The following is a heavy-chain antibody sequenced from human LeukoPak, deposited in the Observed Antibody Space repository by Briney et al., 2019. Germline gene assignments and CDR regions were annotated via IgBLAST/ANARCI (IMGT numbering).Heavy chain of an antibody. CDR2: IYTSGST. J-gene: IGHJ6*03. CDR1: GGSFSGYY. Sequence: SETLSLTCAVYGGSFSGYYWSWIRQPPGKGLEWIGRIYTSGSTNYNPSLKSRVTMSVDTSKNQFSLKLSSVTAADTAVYYCAREYYMDVWGKGTTVTISS. CDR3: AREYYMDV. V-gene: IGHV4-59*10.